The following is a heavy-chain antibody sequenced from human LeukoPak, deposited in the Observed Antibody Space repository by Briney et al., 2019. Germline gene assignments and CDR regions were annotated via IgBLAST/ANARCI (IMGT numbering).Heavy chain of an antibody. D-gene: IGHD7-27*01. V-gene: IGHV3-30*02. CDR3: AKDGNWARFEN. CDR2: IRYDGNEK. J-gene: IGHJ4*02. CDR1: GFSFSSYG. Sequence: PGGSLRLSCAASGFSFSSYGMHWVRQASGKGLELVAFIRYDGNEKYYAGSVQGRFTVARDNSKNTLYLQMNSPRAEDTAAYYCAKDGNWARFENWGQGTLVTVSS.